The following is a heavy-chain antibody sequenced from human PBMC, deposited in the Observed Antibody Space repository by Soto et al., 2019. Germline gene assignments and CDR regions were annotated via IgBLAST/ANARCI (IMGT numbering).Heavy chain of an antibody. D-gene: IGHD6-6*01. CDR3: ARDRSSSSCAFDI. V-gene: IGHV3-7*01. CDR1: GFTVSSYW. Sequence: GGSLSLSCAASGFTVSSYWMGWVRQAPGKGLEWVANIKQDGSEKYYVDSVKGRFTISRDNAKNSLYLQMNSLRAEDTAVYYCARDRSSSSCAFDIWXQGTMVTVSS. J-gene: IGHJ3*02. CDR2: IKQDGSEK.